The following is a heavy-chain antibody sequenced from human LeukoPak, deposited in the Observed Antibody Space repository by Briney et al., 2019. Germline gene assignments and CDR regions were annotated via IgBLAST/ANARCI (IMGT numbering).Heavy chain of an antibody. V-gene: IGHV4-38-2*01. CDR2: IYHSGST. J-gene: IGHJ3*02. Sequence: SETLSLTCAVSGYSISSGYYWGWIRQPPGKGLEWIGSIYHSGSTYYNPSLKSRVTISVDTSKNQFSLKLSSATAADTAVYYCARALLYGSGSYGAFDIWGQGTMVTVSS. CDR3: ARALLYGSGSYGAFDI. D-gene: IGHD3-10*01. CDR1: GYSISSGYY.